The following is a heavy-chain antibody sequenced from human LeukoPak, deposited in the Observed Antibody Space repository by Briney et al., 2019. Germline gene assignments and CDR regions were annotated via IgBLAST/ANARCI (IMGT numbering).Heavy chain of an antibody. CDR3: AKPPAYCSSTSCYGDFDY. J-gene: IGHJ4*02. CDR2: TDPSDSYT. V-gene: IGHV5-10-1*01. CDR1: GYSFTSYW. Sequence: GESLKISCKGSGYSFTSYWISWVRQMPGKGLEWMGRTDPSDSYTNYSPSFQGHVTISADKSISTAYLQWSSLKASDTAMYYCAKPPAYCSSTSCYGDFDYWGQGTLVTVSS. D-gene: IGHD2-2*01.